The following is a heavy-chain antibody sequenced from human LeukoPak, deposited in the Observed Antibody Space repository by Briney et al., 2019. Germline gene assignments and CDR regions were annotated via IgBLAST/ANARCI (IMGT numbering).Heavy chain of an antibody. V-gene: IGHV1-2*02. CDR2: INPNSGGT. Sequence: ASVKVSCKASGGTFSSYAISWVRQAPGQGLEWMGWINPNSGGTNYAQKFQGRVTMTRDTSISTAYVELSRLRSDDTAVYYCARKPYDYVWGSYPGGGYFDYWGQGTLVTVSS. J-gene: IGHJ4*02. D-gene: IGHD3-16*02. CDR3: ARKPYDYVWGSYPGGGYFDY. CDR1: GGTFSSYA.